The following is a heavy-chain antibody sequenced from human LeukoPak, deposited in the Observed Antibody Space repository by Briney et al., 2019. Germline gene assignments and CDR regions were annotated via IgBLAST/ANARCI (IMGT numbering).Heavy chain of an antibody. Sequence: SVKVSCTTSGGTFSSHGFSWIRQAPGQALEWMGGILPIFGKTQYAQNFQGRITISADESSGTVYMELSSLRSGDTAVYYCASSLSGYYGSGSYENYYYYGMDVWGQGTTVTVSS. CDR2: ILPIFGKT. CDR3: ASSLSGYYGSGSYENYYYYGMDV. D-gene: IGHD3-10*01. CDR1: GGTFSSHG. J-gene: IGHJ6*02. V-gene: IGHV1-69*13.